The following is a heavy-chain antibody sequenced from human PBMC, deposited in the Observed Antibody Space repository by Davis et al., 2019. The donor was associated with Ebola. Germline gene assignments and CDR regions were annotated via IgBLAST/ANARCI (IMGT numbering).Heavy chain of an antibody. CDR1: GFTFSSYS. Sequence: GGSLRLSCAASGFTFSSYSMNWVRQAPGKGLEWDSSISSSSSYIYYADSVKGRFTISRDNAKNSLYLQMNSLRAEDTAVYYCAGERVFGVVITNWFDPWGQGTLVTVSS. CDR3: AGERVFGVVITNWFDP. D-gene: IGHD3-3*01. J-gene: IGHJ5*02. V-gene: IGHV3-21*01. CDR2: ISSSSSYI.